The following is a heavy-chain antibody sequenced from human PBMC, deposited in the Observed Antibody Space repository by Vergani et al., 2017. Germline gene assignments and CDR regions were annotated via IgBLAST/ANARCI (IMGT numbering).Heavy chain of an antibody. CDR2: IHHSGDT. V-gene: IGHV4-38-2*01. CDR1: DSSIMTNPY. D-gene: IGHD3-10*01. J-gene: IGHJ6*02. Sequence: QVQLQESGPGLVKPSETLTLTCDVSDSSIMTNPYWGWFRQSPGKGLEWIGCIHHSGDTHYNSSLKSRVSVSIVSSSKFSLSLTSVTAADTAIYYCARHRGSAVFFPSSYVYGMDVWGHGTTVTVSS. CDR3: ARHRGSAVFFPSSYVYGMDV.